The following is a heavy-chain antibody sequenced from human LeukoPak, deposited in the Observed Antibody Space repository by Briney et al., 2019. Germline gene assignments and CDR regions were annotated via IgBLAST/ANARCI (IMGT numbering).Heavy chain of an antibody. V-gene: IGHV3-23*01. CDR2: ITGTGGR. J-gene: IGHJ4*02. CDR3: AKDYCRDGNCPFPFLDS. CDR1: GFTLTNHG. Sequence: GGSLRLSCAVSGFTLTNHGVSWVRQAPGKGLEWVSIITGTGGRYYGDSVKGRFILSRDNSKNTVYMQMSSLRAEDTATYYCAKDYCRDGNCPFPFLDSWGQGTLVTVSS. D-gene: IGHD2-15*01.